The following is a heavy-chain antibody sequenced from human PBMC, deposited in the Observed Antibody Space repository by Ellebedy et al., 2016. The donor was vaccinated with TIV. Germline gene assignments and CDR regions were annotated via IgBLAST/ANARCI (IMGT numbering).Heavy chain of an antibody. CDR2: INAGNGNT. CDR3: ASSHRVYSGYYLPAHYFDY. J-gene: IGHJ4*02. CDR1: GYTFTSYA. Sequence: ASVKVSXKASGYTFTSYAMHWVRQAPGQRLEWMGWINAGNGNTKYSQKFQGRVTITRDTSASTAYMELSSLRSEDTAVYYCASSHRVYSGYYLPAHYFDYWGQGTLVTVSS. D-gene: IGHD3-22*01. V-gene: IGHV1-3*01.